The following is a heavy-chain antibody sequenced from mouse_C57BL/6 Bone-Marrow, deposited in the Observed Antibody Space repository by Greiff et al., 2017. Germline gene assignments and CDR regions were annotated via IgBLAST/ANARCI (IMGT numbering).Heavy chain of an antibody. CDR1: GFTFSSYA. CDR3: ARDPSMITMGAYYAMDY. J-gene: IGHJ4*01. Sequence: EVMLVESGGGLVKPGGSLKLSCAASGFTFSSYAMSWVRQTPEKRLEWVATISDGGSYTYYPDNVKGRFTISRDNAKNNLYLQMSHLKSDDTAMYYCARDPSMITMGAYYAMDYWGQGTSVTVSS. V-gene: IGHV5-4*01. D-gene: IGHD2-4*01. CDR2: ISDGGSYT.